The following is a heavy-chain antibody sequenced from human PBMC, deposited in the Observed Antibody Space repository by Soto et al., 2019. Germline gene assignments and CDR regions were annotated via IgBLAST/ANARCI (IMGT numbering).Heavy chain of an antibody. D-gene: IGHD6-13*01. CDR2: ISYDGSNK. CDR1: GFTFSSYS. V-gene: IGHV3-30*18. Sequence: GGSLRLSCAASGFTFSSYSMNWVRQAPGKGLEWVAVISYDGSNKYYADSVKGRFTISRDNSKNTLYLQMNSLRAEDTAVYYCAKAYSSSWPWFDPWGQGTLVTVSS. CDR3: AKAYSSSWPWFDP. J-gene: IGHJ5*02.